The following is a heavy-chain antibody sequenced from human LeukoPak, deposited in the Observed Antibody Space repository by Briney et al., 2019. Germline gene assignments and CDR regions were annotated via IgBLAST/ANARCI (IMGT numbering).Heavy chain of an antibody. Sequence: QSGGSLRLSCAASGFTFSSYWMHWVRQAPGKGLVWVSRINSDGSSTSYADSVKGRFTISRDNAKNTLYLQMNSLRAEDTAVYYCARVRYCSSTSCYGYFDHWGQGTLVTVSS. CDR3: ARVRYCSSTSCYGYFDH. D-gene: IGHD2-2*01. CDR1: GFTFSSYW. J-gene: IGHJ4*02. V-gene: IGHV3-74*01. CDR2: INSDGSST.